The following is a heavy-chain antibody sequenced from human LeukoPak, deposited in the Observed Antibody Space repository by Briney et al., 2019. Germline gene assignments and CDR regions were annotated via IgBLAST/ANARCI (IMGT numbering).Heavy chain of an antibody. CDR2: IKQDGSEK. CDR3: ARVGYDFWAHWFDP. V-gene: IGHV3-7*01. D-gene: IGHD3-3*01. CDR1: GFTFSSYW. J-gene: IGHJ5*02. Sequence: PGGSLRLSCAASGFTFSSYWMSWVRQAPGKGLEWVANIKQDGSEKYYVDSVKGRFTISRDNAKNSLYLQMNSLRAEDTAAYYCARVGYDFWAHWFDPWGQGTLVTVSS.